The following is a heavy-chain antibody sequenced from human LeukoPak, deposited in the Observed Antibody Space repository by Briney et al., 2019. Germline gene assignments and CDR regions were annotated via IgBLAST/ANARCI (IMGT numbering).Heavy chain of an antibody. CDR2: IYYSGST. CDR3: ARDFSGLDY. J-gene: IGHJ4*02. D-gene: IGHD3-10*01. V-gene: IGHV4-59*11. CDR1: GGSISSHY. Sequence: SETLSLTCTVSGGSISSHYWSWIRQPPGKGLEWIGYIYYSGSTNYNPSLKSRVTISVDTSKNQFSLKLSSVTAADTAVYYRARDFSGLDYWGQGTLVTVSS.